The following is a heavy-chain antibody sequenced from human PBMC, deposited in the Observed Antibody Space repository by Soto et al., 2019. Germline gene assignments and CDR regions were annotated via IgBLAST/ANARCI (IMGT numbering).Heavy chain of an antibody. V-gene: IGHV4-39*07. CDR3: ARSDGGIAALTGYYYYYGMDV. Sequence: SETLSLTCTVSGGSISSSSYYWGWIRQPPGKGLEWIGSIYYSGSTYYNPSLKSRVTISVDTSKNQFSLKLSSVTAADTAVYYCARSDGGIAALTGYYYYYGMDVWGQGTTVNVSS. D-gene: IGHD6-13*01. CDR1: GGSISSSSYY. J-gene: IGHJ6*02. CDR2: IYYSGST.